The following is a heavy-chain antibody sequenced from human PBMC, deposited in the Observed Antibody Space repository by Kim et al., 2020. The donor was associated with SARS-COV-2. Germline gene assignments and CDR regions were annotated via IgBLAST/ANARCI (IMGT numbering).Heavy chain of an antibody. CDR2: GRT. CDR3: AKTVDY. J-gene: IGHJ4*02. V-gene: IGHV3-23*01. Sequence: GRTYDAPSAKGRSTISRDNSKTTLFLKMNSQRIEDTAVYYCAKTVDYWGQGTLVTVSS.